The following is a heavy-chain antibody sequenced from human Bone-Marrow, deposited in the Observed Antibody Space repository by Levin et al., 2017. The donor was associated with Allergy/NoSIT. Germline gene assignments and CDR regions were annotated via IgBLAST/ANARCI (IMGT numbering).Heavy chain of an antibody. D-gene: IGHD4-11*01. CDR2: RNPNSGNT. J-gene: IGHJ6*03. Sequence: ASVKVSCKASGYTFTRYDINWVRQAIGQGLEWMGGRNPNSGNTGNEPKFQGRVTMTRNTSTGTAFMELTSLRSEDTAVYYCTRGAFDSNYHFYMDVWGKGTTVTVSS. CDR1: GYTFTRYD. V-gene: IGHV1-8*01. CDR3: TRGAFDSNYHFYMDV.